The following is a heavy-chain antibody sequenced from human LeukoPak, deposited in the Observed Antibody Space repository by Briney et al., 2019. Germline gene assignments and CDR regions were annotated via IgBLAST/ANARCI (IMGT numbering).Heavy chain of an antibody. V-gene: IGHV1-2*02. Sequence: ASVKVSCKASGYTFTGYYMHWVRQAPGQGLEWMGWINPNSGGTNYAQKFQGRVTMTRDTSISTAYMELSRLRSDDTAVYYCARDGAPEVGSGWYYFDSWGQGTLVTVSS. CDR2: INPNSGGT. CDR1: GYTFTGYY. D-gene: IGHD6-19*01. J-gene: IGHJ4*02. CDR3: ARDGAPEVGSGWYYFDS.